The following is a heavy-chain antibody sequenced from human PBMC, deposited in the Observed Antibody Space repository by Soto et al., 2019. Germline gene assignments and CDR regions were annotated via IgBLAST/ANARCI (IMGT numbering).Heavy chain of an antibody. V-gene: IGHV1-46*01. CDR2: INPSGGST. CDR3: ARDSGGELDITVVVPAAYEKCFDP. D-gene: IGHD2-2*01. J-gene: IGHJ5*02. Sequence: GASVKVSCKASGYTFTSYYMHWVRQAPGQGLEWMGIINPSGGSTSYAQKFQGRVTMTRDTSTSTVYMELSSLRSEDTAVYYCARDSGGELDITVVVPAAYEKCFDPCGQGTLVTV. CDR1: GYTFTSYY.